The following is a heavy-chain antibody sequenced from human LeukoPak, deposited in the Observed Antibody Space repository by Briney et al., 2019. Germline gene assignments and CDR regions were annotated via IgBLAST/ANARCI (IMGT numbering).Heavy chain of an antibody. V-gene: IGHV3-30*03. CDR1: GFTFNNYG. CDR3: ARASIIMIGAFDI. J-gene: IGHJ3*02. D-gene: IGHD3-22*01. CDR2: ISYDGSNK. Sequence: PGRSLRLSCEASGFTFNNYGMHWVRQAPGKGLEWVTLISYDGSNKYYADSVKGRFSISRDNSENTLYLQMSSLRPDDTAVYYCARASIIMIGAFDIWGQGTMVTVSS.